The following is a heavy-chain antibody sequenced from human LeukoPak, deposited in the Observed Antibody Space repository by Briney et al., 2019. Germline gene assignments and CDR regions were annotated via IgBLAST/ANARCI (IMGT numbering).Heavy chain of an antibody. CDR1: GGSISSYY. Sequence: SETLSLTCAVSGGSISSYYWSWIRQPAGKGLEWIGRIYTSGSTNYNPSLKSRVTMSVDTSKNQFSLKLSSVTAADTAVYYCAGGYYYDSSGYRFDYWGQGALVTVSS. V-gene: IGHV4-4*07. CDR3: AGGYYYDSSGYRFDY. D-gene: IGHD3-22*01. J-gene: IGHJ4*02. CDR2: IYTSGST.